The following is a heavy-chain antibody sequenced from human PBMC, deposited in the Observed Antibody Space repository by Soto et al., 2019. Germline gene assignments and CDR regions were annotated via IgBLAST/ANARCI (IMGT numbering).Heavy chain of an antibody. CDR2: IDPSDSYT. J-gene: IGHJ4*02. Sequence: GESLKISCQGSGYTFTGHWISWVRQMPGKGLEWMGRIDPSDSYTDYSPTVQGHVTMSADKSINTAYLQWSSLQASDTAVYYCTRHTGYDSSLDYWGQGTLVTGSS. V-gene: IGHV5-10-1*01. D-gene: IGHD5-12*01. CDR3: TRHTGYDSSLDY. CDR1: GYTFTGHW.